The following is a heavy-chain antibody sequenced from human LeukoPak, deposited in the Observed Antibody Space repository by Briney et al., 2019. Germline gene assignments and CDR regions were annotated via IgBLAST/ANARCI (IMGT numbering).Heavy chain of an antibody. CDR1: GFAFNTHA. CDR3: AKDVLRFLEWLLGGAFDI. J-gene: IGHJ3*02. Sequence: GGSLRLSCAASGFAFNTHAMTWVRQAPGKGLEWVSAISGSGGSTYYADSVKGRFTISRDNSKNTLYLQMNSLRAEDTAVYYCAKDVLRFLEWLLGGAFDIWGQGTMVTVSS. D-gene: IGHD3-3*01. V-gene: IGHV3-23*01. CDR2: ISGSGGST.